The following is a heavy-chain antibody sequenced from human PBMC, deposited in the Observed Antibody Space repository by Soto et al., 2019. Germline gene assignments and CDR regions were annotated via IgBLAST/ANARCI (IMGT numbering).Heavy chain of an antibody. CDR1: GFTFSSNW. D-gene: IGHD2-21*01. V-gene: IGHV3-74*01. Sequence: EVQLVESGGDLVQPGGSLRLSCEASGFTFSSNWMHWVLQGPGKGLVWVSRMNPDGSTRGYADSVKGRFTISRDNARNTVFLQMSSLRAEDTAVYYCARGGEVGAGQYYLDDSWGQGTLVTVSS. CDR3: ARGGEVGAGQYYLDDS. J-gene: IGHJ4*02. CDR2: MNPDGSTR.